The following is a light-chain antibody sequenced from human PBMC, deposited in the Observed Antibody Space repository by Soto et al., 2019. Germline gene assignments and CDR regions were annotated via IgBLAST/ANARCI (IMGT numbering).Light chain of an antibody. CDR3: QQRSNLIT. J-gene: IGKJ5*01. CDR1: QSVASH. V-gene: IGKV3-11*01. CDR2: DAT. Sequence: EVVLTQSPASLSLSPGERATLSCRASQSVASHLAWYQQKPGQAPRLLIYDATKRDTGIPARFSGNGFGTYFPPTISILEPEFVAVYYCQQRSNLITFGQGTRLDIK.